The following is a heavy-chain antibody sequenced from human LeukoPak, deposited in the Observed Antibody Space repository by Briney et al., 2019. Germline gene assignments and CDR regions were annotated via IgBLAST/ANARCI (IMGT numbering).Heavy chain of an antibody. CDR3: ATDAWGYYDSSGYYRQADY. CDR1: GYTFTGYY. J-gene: IGHJ4*02. Sequence: GASVKVSCKTSGYTFTGYYMHWVRQAPGQGLEWMGRINPNSGGTNYAQKFQGRVTMTRDTSITTAYMELSRLRSDDTAVYYCATDAWGYYDSSGYYRQADYWGQGTLVTLSS. CDR2: INPNSGGT. D-gene: IGHD3-22*01. V-gene: IGHV1-2*06.